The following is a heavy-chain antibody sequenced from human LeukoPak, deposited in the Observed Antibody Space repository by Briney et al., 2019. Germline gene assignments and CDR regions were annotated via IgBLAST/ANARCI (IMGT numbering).Heavy chain of an antibody. CDR3: ERVFYGDYYYYYYMDV. CDR2: IIPIFGTA. Sequence: SVKVSCKASGGTFSSYAISWVRQAPGQGLEWMGGIIPIFGTANYAQKFQGRVTITTDESTSTAYMELSSLRSEDTAVYYCERVFYGDYYYYYYMDVWGKGTTVTVSS. CDR1: GGTFSSYA. V-gene: IGHV1-69*05. J-gene: IGHJ6*03. D-gene: IGHD4-17*01.